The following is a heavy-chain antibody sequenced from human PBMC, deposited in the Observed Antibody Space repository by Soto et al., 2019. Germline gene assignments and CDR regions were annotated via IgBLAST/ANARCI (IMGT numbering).Heavy chain of an antibody. J-gene: IGHJ4*02. CDR1: GGSISSYY. V-gene: IGHV4-59*08. CDR3: ARQAASYAFEY. Sequence: SETLSLTCTVSGGSISSYYWSWIRKPPGKGLEWIGYIYYSGSTNYNPSLKSRVTISVDTSKNQFSLKLSSVTAADTAVYYCARQAASYAFEYWGQGTLVTVSS. CDR2: IYYSGST. D-gene: IGHD6-25*01.